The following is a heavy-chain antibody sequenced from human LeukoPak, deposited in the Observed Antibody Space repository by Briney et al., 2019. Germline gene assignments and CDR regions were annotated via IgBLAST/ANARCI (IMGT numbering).Heavy chain of an antibody. CDR3: AKTPSSLDAFDI. CDR1: GFTFSTYG. Sequence: GGSLRLSCAASGFTFSTYGMSWVRQAPGKGLEWVSAISGSGGSTYYADSVKGRFTISRDNSKNTLYLQMNSLRAEDTAVYYCAKTPSSLDAFDIWGQGTMVTVSS. V-gene: IGHV3-23*01. J-gene: IGHJ3*02. CDR2: ISGSGGST.